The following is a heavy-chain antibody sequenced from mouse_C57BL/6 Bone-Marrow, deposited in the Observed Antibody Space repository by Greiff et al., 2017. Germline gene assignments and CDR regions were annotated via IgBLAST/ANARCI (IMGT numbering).Heavy chain of an antibody. V-gene: IGHV10-1*01. J-gene: IGHJ3*01. CDR2: IRSKSNNYAT. CDR1: GFSFNTYA. D-gene: IGHD2-3*01. CDR3: VRHGSISWFAY. Sequence: GGGLVQPKGSLKLSCAASGFSFNTYAMNWVRQAPGKGLEWVARIRSKSNNYATYYADSVKDRFTISRDDSESMLYLQMNNLKTEDTAMYYCVRHGSISWFAYWGQGTLVTVSA.